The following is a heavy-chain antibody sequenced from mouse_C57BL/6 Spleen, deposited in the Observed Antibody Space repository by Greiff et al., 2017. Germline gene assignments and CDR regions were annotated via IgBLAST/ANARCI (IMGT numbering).Heavy chain of an antibody. Sequence: QVHVKQSGAELVKPGASVKISCKASGYAFSSYWMNWVKQRPGKGLEWIGQIYPGDGDTNYNGKFKGKATLTADKSSSTAYMQLSSLTSEDSAVYFCARGAWAYAMDYWGQGTSVTVSS. CDR2: IYPGDGDT. D-gene: IGHD4-1*01. V-gene: IGHV1-80*01. CDR3: ARGAWAYAMDY. CDR1: GYAFSSYW. J-gene: IGHJ4*01.